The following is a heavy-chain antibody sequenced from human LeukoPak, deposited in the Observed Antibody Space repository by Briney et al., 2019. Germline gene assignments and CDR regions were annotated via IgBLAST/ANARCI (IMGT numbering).Heavy chain of an antibody. J-gene: IGHJ4*02. CDR2: IKKDGSEK. Sequence: GGSLRLSCAASGFTFSSYRMSWVRQAPGKGLEWVANIKKDGSEKFYVDSVRGRFTISRDNAKTSLYLQMISLRAEDTAVYYCARHLSGVTGYTYGRGIDYWGQGTLVSVSS. D-gene: IGHD5-18*01. CDR3: ARHLSGVTGYTYGRGIDY. CDR1: GFTFSSYR. V-gene: IGHV3-7*01.